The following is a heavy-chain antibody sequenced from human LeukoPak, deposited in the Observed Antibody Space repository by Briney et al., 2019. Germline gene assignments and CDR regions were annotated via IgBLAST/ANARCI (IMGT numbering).Heavy chain of an antibody. CDR2: IGPTGSDR. CDR1: GLTFSTSG. D-gene: IGHD1-26*01. CDR3: ARGDVGATTSDY. J-gene: IGHJ4*02. V-gene: IGHV3-21*06. Sequence: PGGSLRLSCTASGLTFSTSGFNWVRQAPGKGLDWVASIGPTGSDRYHADSIKGRSTISRDNANNFLYLQMNSLRAEDTAVYYCARGDVGATTSDYWGQGTLVTVSS.